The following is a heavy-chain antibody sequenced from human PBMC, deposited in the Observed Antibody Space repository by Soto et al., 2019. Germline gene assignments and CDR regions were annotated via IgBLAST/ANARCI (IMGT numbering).Heavy chain of an antibody. V-gene: IGHV3-23*01. CDR3: AKAAVSGNGEWDYFDP. Sequence: EAQLLESGGGLVQPGGSLRLSCAASGFTFKNFAMSWVRQTPGKGLEWVSSIHGGRGGEEYTDSVKGRFTVSRDDSRGTMYLQMSSLGVDDTAVYYCAKAAVSGNGEWDYFDPWGQGTLVTVSS. D-gene: IGHD3-10*01. CDR2: IHGGRGGE. J-gene: IGHJ5*02. CDR1: GFTFKNFA.